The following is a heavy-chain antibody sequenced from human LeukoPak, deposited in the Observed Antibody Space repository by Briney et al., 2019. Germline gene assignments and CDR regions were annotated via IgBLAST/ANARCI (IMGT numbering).Heavy chain of an antibody. CDR1: GFTFSSYA. J-gene: IGHJ4*02. CDR2: ISYDGSNK. Sequence: GGSLRLSCAASGFTFSSYAMHWVRQAPGKGLEWVAVISYDGSNKYYADSVKGRFTISRDNSKNTLYLQMNSLRAEDTAVYYCARVVGTWVLRGAFDYWGQGTLVTVSS. CDR3: ARVVGTWVLRGAFDY. D-gene: IGHD1-26*01. V-gene: IGHV3-30-3*01.